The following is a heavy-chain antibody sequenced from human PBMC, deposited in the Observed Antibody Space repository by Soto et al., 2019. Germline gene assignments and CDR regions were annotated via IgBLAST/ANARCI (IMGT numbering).Heavy chain of an antibody. CDR2: IYYSGST. J-gene: IGHJ6*03. CDR1: GGSISSSSYY. Sequence: QLQLQESGPGLVKPSETLSLTCTVSGGSISSSSYYWGWIRQPPGKGLEWIGSIYYSGSTYYNPSLKSRVNISVDTSKNQFSLKLSSVTAADTAVYYCARQSCSSTSCSYYYYYYMDVWGKGTTVTVSS. CDR3: ARQSCSSTSCSYYYYYYMDV. D-gene: IGHD2-2*01. V-gene: IGHV4-39*01.